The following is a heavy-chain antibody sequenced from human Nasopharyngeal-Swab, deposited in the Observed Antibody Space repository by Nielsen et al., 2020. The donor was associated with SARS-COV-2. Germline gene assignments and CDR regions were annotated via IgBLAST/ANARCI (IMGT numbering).Heavy chain of an antibody. CDR1: GYTFNNYG. D-gene: IGHD3-22*01. V-gene: IGHV1-18*01. J-gene: IGHJ4*02. Sequence: ASVKVSCKASGYTFNNYGISWVRQAPGQGLEWMAWINTYNGNKEYAQKFQGRVTMTTDTSTSTAYLELRSLRSDDTAVYYCVRVQTVVVSTYYFDSWGQGTLVTVSS. CDR2: INTYNGNK. CDR3: VRVQTVVVSTYYFDS.